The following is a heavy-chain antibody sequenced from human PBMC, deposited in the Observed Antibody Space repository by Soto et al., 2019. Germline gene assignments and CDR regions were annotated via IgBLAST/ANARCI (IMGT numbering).Heavy chain of an antibody. CDR2: ISAYNGNT. Sequence: ASVKVSCKASGYTFTSYGISWVRQAPGQGLEWMGWISAYNGNTNYAQKLQGRVTMTTDTSTSTAYMELRGLRSDDTAVYYCARGQLVRTFYYGMDVWGQGTTVTVSS. CDR3: ARGQLVRTFYYGMDV. D-gene: IGHD6-6*01. V-gene: IGHV1-18*01. J-gene: IGHJ6*02. CDR1: GYTFTSYG.